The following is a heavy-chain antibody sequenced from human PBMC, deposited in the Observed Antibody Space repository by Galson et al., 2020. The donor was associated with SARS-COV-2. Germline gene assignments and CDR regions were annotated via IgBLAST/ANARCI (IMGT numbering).Heavy chain of an antibody. V-gene: IGHV3-15*01. Sequence: GESLKISCAASGFTFTNACMSWVHQAPGKGLEWVAHIKSKSDGGTTPYSAPLKGRFTVSRDDSTNRVFLQMNGLKTEDTGIYYCTTGPLRCRVWGQGRLVTVSS. CDR2: IKSKSDGGTT. D-gene: IGHD3-3*01. CDR3: TTGPLRCRV. CDR1: GFTFTNAC. J-gene: IGHJ3*01.